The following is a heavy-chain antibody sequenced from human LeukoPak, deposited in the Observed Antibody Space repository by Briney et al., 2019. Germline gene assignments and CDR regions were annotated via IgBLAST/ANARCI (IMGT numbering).Heavy chain of an antibody. CDR3: AKDLRRWLHGMENPDY. CDR1: GFTFSNYA. D-gene: IGHD5-24*01. CDR2: ISYDGRNK. V-gene: IGHV3-30*18. Sequence: TGGSLTLSCAASGFTFSNYAMHWVRQAPGKGLEWVALISYDGRNKYYADSVKGRFTISRDNSKNTLFLQMDSLRAEDTAVYYCAKDLRRWLHGMENPDYWGQGTLVTVSS. J-gene: IGHJ4*02.